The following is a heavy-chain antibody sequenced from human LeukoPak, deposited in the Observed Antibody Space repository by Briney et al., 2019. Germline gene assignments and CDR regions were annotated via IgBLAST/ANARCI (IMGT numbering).Heavy chain of an antibody. Sequence: GGSPRLSCAASGFTFSSYEMNWVRQAPGKGLEWVSYISSSGSTIYYADSVKGRFTISRDNAKNSLYLQMNSLRAEDTAVYYCAPPLVEMATIGIDYWGQGTLVTVSS. D-gene: IGHD5-24*01. CDR1: GFTFSSYE. CDR3: APPLVEMATIGIDY. V-gene: IGHV3-48*03. CDR2: ISSSGSTI. J-gene: IGHJ4*02.